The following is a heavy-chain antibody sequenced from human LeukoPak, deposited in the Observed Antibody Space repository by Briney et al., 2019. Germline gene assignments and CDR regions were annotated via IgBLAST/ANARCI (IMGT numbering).Heavy chain of an antibody. CDR3: AKDYTAMVRGPDY. D-gene: IGHD5-18*01. J-gene: IGHJ4*02. CDR2: ISWNSGSI. CDR1: GFTFDDYA. V-gene: IGHV3-9*01. Sequence: GGSLRLSCAASGFTFDDYAMHWVRQAPGKGLEWVLGISWNSGSIGYADSVKGRFTISRDNAKNSLYLQMNSLRAEDTALYYCAKDYTAMVRGPDYWGQGTLVTVSS.